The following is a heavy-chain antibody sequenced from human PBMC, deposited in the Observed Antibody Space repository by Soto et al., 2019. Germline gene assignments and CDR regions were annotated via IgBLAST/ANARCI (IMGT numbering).Heavy chain of an antibody. Sequence: GGSLRLSCAASGFTFSNAWMNWVRQAPGKGLEWVGRIKSKTDGGTTDYAAPVKGRFTISRDDSKNTLYLQMNSLKTEDTAVYYCTTDSVREYDYVWGSYRLPFDYWGQGTLVTVSS. J-gene: IGHJ4*02. CDR3: TTDSVREYDYVWGSYRLPFDY. D-gene: IGHD3-16*02. V-gene: IGHV3-15*07. CDR1: GFTFSNAW. CDR2: IKSKTDGGTT.